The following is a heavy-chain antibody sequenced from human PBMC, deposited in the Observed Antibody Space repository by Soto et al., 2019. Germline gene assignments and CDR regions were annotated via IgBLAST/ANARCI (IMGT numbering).Heavy chain of an antibody. Sequence: GGSLRLSCAASGFTFSSYGMHWVRQAPGKGLEWVAVISYDGSNKYYADSVKGRFTISRDNSKNTLYLQMNSLRAEDTAVYYCAKVNDDSSGYPLWYYGMDVWGQGTTVTVSS. CDR1: GFTFSSYG. J-gene: IGHJ6*02. D-gene: IGHD3-22*01. CDR2: ISYDGSNK. CDR3: AKVNDDSSGYPLWYYGMDV. V-gene: IGHV3-30*18.